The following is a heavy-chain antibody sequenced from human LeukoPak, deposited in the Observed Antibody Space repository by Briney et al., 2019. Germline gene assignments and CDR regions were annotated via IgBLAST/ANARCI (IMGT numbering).Heavy chain of an antibody. CDR3: AKVKDIVVVVAAHANDY. CDR1: GFTFSSYA. Sequence: GSLRLSCAASGFTFSSYAMSWVRQAPGKGLEWVSAISGSGGSTYYADSVKGRFTISRDNSKNPLYLQMNSLRAEDTAVYYCAKVKDIVVVVAAHANDYWGQGTLVTVSS. CDR2: ISGSGGST. D-gene: IGHD2-15*01. V-gene: IGHV3-23*01. J-gene: IGHJ4*02.